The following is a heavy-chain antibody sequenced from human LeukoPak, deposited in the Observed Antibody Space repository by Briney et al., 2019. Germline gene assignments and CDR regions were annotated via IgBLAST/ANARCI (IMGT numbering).Heavy chain of an antibody. D-gene: IGHD5-18*01. CDR1: GFTFSRYS. J-gene: IGHJ4*02. Sequence: GGSLRLSCAASGFTFSRYSLNWVRQAPGKGLEWVSSISSGSSYMYYSDSVKGRFTISRDNAKNSLYLQMNSLRAEDTAMYYCAKWVGRGYSYGHYFDYWGQGTLVTVSS. CDR2: ISSGSSYM. CDR3: AKWVGRGYSYGHYFDY. V-gene: IGHV3-21*01.